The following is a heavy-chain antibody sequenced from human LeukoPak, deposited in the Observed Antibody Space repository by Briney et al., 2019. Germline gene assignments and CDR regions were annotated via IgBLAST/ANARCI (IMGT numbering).Heavy chain of an antibody. CDR2: INPNSGGT. Sequence: GASVKVSCKATGYTFTGYYMHWVRQAPGQGLEWMGWINPNSGGTNYAQKFQGRVTMTRDTSISTAYMELSRLRSDDTAVYYCAGFYDFWSGRMIDYWGQGTLVTVSS. J-gene: IGHJ4*02. CDR3: AGFYDFWSGRMIDY. V-gene: IGHV1-2*02. CDR1: GYTFTGYY. D-gene: IGHD3-3*01.